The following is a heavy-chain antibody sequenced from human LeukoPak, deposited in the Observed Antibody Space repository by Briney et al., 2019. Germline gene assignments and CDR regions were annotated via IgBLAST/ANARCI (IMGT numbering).Heavy chain of an antibody. J-gene: IGHJ6*02. CDR3: AKDSCSTNCLGSGMEV. V-gene: IGHV3-23*01. CDR2: ISGSGNST. D-gene: IGHD2-2*01. CDR1: GFTFSNYA. Sequence: GGSLRLSCAASGFTFSNYAINWVRQAPGQGLDWVSGISGSGNSTYYADSVKGRLTISRDNSKNILYLQMRSLRVDDTAIYYCAKDSCSTNCLGSGMEVWGQGTTVTVSS.